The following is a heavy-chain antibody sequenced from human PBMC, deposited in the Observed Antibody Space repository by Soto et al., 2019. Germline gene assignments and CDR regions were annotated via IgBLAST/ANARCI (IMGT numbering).Heavy chain of an antibody. Sequence: QVQLQESGPGLVKPSQTLSLTCTVSGGSISSGGYYWSWIRQHPGKGLEWIGYIYYSGSTYYNPSLKSRVTMSVDTSKNQFSLKLSSVTAADTAVYYCARGNYDYVWGSYRVNYFDYWGQGTLVTVSS. V-gene: IGHV4-31*03. D-gene: IGHD3-16*02. CDR3: ARGNYDYVWGSYRVNYFDY. CDR1: GGSISSGGYY. CDR2: IYYSGST. J-gene: IGHJ4*02.